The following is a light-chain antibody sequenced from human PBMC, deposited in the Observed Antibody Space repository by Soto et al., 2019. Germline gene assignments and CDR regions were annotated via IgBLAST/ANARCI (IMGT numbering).Light chain of an antibody. Sequence: EIVLTQAPGTLSLSPGDRATLSCRASHFVSSSYLAWYQQKFGEAPRLLIYGASRRAAGIPDRFSGSGSGTDFTLAISRLEPEDFAVYFCQQYGSSPKTFGQGTKVDIK. J-gene: IGKJ1*01. CDR3: QQYGSSPKT. CDR1: HFVSSSY. V-gene: IGKV3-20*01. CDR2: GAS.